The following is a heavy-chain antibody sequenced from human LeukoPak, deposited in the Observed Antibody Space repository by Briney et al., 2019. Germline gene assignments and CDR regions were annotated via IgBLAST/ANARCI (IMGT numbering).Heavy chain of an antibody. CDR1: GGSISSSSYY. Sequence: SETLSLTCTVSGGSISSSSYYWGWIRQPPGKGLEWIGSIYYSGSTYYNPSLKSRVTISVDTSKNQFSLKLSSVTAADTAVYYCARHRGKLIPDYWGQGTLVTVSP. D-gene: IGHD2-15*01. CDR2: IYYSGST. V-gene: IGHV4-39*01. J-gene: IGHJ4*02. CDR3: ARHRGKLIPDY.